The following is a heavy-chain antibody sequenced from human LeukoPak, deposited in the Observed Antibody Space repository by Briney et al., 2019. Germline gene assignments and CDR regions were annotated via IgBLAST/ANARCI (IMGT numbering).Heavy chain of an antibody. Sequence: GSLRLSCAASGFTVSSNYMSWIRQPAGKGLEWIGRIYTSGSTNYNPSLKSRVTISVDTSKNQFSLKLSSVTAADTAVYYCARANGVETYHDAFDIWGQGTMVTVSS. CDR1: GFTVSSNY. V-gene: IGHV4-4*07. CDR3: ARANGVETYHDAFDI. D-gene: IGHD4-17*01. J-gene: IGHJ3*02. CDR2: IYTSGST.